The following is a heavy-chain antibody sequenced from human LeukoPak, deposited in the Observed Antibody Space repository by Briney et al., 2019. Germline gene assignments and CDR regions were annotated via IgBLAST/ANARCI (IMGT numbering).Heavy chain of an antibody. CDR1: GGSISSGGYS. J-gene: IGHJ2*01. CDR3: ARVGANYYDSSGYPRRGYFDL. D-gene: IGHD3-22*01. V-gene: IGHV4-30-2*01. CDR2: IYHSGST. Sequence: SQTLSLTCAVSGGSISSGGYSWSWIRQPPGKGLEWIGYIYHSGSTYYNPSLKSRVTISVDRSKNQFFLKLSSVTAADTAVYYCARVGANYYDSSGYPRRGYFDLWGRGTLVTVSS.